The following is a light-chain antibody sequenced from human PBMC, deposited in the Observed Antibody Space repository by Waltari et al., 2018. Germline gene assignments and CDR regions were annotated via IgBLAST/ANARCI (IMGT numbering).Light chain of an antibody. CDR3: QQYDRYSAWT. V-gene: IGKV1-5*01. Sequence: DIQMTQSPSTLSASVGDRVTITCRASQSVTRSLDWDQQKPGKAPKVLIWDVSSLERGVPSRFSGSGSGTEFTLTISSLQPDDFATYYCQQYDRYSAWTFGQGTKVEIK. CDR1: QSVTRS. J-gene: IGKJ1*01. CDR2: DVS.